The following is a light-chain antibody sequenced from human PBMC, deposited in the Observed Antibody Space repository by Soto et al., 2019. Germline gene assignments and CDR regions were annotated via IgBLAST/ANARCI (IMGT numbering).Light chain of an antibody. CDR1: AGAVTSAYY. CDR3: LLYYGGAQVL. Sequence: QAVVTQEPSLSVCPGGTVTLTCASSAGAVTSAYYTNWIQQKPGQAPRALIYSTSEKHSWTPARFSGSLLGGKAALTLLAAQPEDEANYYCLLYYGGAQVLFGGGTKLTVL. V-gene: IGLV7-43*01. CDR2: STS. J-gene: IGLJ2*01.